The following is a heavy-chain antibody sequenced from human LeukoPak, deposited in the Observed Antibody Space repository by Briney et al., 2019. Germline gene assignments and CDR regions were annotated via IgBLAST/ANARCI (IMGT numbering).Heavy chain of an antibody. CDR3: ARGPLDYDILTGYSD. CDR1: GGSFSGYY. V-gene: IGHV4-34*01. J-gene: IGHJ4*02. Sequence: SETLSLTCAVHGGSFSGYYWSWIRQPPGKGLEWIGEINHSGSTNYKPSLKSRVTISVDTSKNQFSLKLSSVTAADTAVYYCARGPLDYDILTGYSDWGQGTLVTVSS. D-gene: IGHD3-9*01. CDR2: INHSGST.